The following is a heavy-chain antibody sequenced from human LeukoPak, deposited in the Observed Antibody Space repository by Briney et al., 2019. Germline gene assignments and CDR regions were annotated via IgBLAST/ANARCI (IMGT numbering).Heavy chain of an antibody. J-gene: IGHJ4*01. CDR1: GYTFTGSY. Sequence: ASVKVSCKASGYTFTGSYMHWVRQAPGQGLEWMGRINPNSGGTNYAQKFQGRVTMTRHTSISTAYMELSRLRSDDTAVYYCAKAAGATIPLDYWGQGTLVTVSS. CDR2: INPNSGGT. D-gene: IGHD1-26*01. CDR3: AKAAGATIPLDY. V-gene: IGHV1-2*06.